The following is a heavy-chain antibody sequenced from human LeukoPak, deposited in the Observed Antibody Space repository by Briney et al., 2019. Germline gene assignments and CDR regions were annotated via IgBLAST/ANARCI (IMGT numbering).Heavy chain of an antibody. Sequence: GGSLRLSCAASGFTFSSYWMSWVRQAPGKGLEWVAFIRYDASNKYYGDSVKGQFTVSRDNVKNTLYLQMNSLRTEDTAVYYCAKDFSSSSLGSWYFDLWGRGALVTVYS. CDR2: IRYDASNK. V-gene: IGHV3-30*02. CDR1: GFTFSSYW. CDR3: AKDFSSSSLGSWYFDL. J-gene: IGHJ2*01. D-gene: IGHD6-13*01.